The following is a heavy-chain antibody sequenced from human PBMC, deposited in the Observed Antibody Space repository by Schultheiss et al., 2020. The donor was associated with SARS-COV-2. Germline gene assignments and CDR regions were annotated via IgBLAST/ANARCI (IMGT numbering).Heavy chain of an antibody. D-gene: IGHD3-9*01. CDR1: GFSLSTSGMG. J-gene: IGHJ6*02. V-gene: IGHV2-5*02. Sequence: SGPTLVKPTQTLTLTCTFSGFSLSTSGMGVGWIRQPPGKALEWLALIYWDDDKRYSPSLKSRLSITKDTSKNQVVLTMTNMDPVDTATYYCAREYYDILTGYLGMDVWGQGTMVTVSS. CDR3: AREYYDILTGYLGMDV. CDR2: IYWDDDK.